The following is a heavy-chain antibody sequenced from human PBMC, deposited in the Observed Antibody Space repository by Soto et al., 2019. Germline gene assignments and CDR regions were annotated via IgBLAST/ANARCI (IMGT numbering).Heavy chain of an antibody. CDR2: ISPYNGTT. CDR1: GYTFTTYG. J-gene: IGHJ6*02. Sequence: ASVKVSCKASGYTFTTYGISWVRQAPGQGLEWMGWISPYNGTTKYAEKFQGEMTMTTDTATSTAYMDLRSLRSDDTAVYYCARGGESDTGLNFYYYLHGMDAWGQGTRVTVSS. D-gene: IGHD1-1*01. CDR3: ARGGESDTGLNFYYYLHGMDA. V-gene: IGHV1-18*04.